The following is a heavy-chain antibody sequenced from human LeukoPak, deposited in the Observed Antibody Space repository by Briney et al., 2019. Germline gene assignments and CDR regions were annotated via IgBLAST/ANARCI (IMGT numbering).Heavy chain of an antibody. CDR1: SGSISSYY. CDR2: IYYSGST. V-gene: IGHV4-59*01. J-gene: IGHJ3*02. D-gene: IGHD3-22*01. CDR3: ARDYYDSSGLFAFDI. Sequence: SETLSLTCTVSSGSISSYYWSWIRQPPGKGLEWIGYIYYSGSTNYNPSLKSRVTISVDTSKNQFSLKLSSVTAADTAVYYCARDYYDSSGLFAFDIWGQGTMVTVSS.